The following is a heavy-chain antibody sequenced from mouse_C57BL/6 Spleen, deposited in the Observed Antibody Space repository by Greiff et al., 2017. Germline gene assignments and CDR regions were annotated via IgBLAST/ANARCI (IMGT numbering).Heavy chain of an antibody. J-gene: IGHJ1*03. CDR2: INPSNGGT. Sequence: QVQLKQPGTELVKPGASVKLSCKASGYTFTSYWMHWVKQRPGQGLEWIGNINPSNGGTNYNEKFKSKATLTVDKSSSTAYMQLSSLTSEDSAVYYCARSSYYGSSYYWYCDVWGTGTTVTVSS. D-gene: IGHD1-1*01. CDR3: ARSSYYGSSYYWYCDV. V-gene: IGHV1-53*01. CDR1: GYTFTSYW.